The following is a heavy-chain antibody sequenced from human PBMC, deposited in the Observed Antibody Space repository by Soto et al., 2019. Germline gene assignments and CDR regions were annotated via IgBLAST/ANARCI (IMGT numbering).Heavy chain of an antibody. CDR3: ARDKITGLFDY. D-gene: IGHD2-8*02. Sequence: SETLSLTCAVSGDSISSSKWWSWVRQPPGKGLEWIGEIYHSGSTNYNPSLKSRVIISVDTSKNQFSLKLTSVTAADTAVYYCARDKITGLFDYWGQGTLVTVSS. CDR2: IYHSGST. CDR1: GDSISSSKW. J-gene: IGHJ4*02. V-gene: IGHV4-4*02.